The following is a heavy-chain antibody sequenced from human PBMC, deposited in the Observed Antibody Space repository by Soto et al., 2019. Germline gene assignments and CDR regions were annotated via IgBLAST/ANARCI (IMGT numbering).Heavy chain of an antibody. J-gene: IGHJ5*02. CDR3: ARGGREVPRIPYDT. CDR2: INPNVGGT. CDR1: GYTFTDHY. V-gene: IGHV1-2*02. D-gene: IGHD3-16*01. Sequence: GASVKVSCKASGYTFTDHYLHWVRQAPGQGLEWMGWINPNVGGTNYARKFQGRLTMTRDTSISTVYMQLTRLGPNDTAIYYCARGGREVPRIPYDTWGQGTLVTVSS.